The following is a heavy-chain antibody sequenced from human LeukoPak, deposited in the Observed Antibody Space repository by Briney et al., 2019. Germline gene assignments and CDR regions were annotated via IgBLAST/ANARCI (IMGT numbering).Heavy chain of an antibody. CDR3: ATGYDSSGYYSFDY. V-gene: IGHV3-33*01. CDR1: GFTFSTYG. J-gene: IGHJ4*02. Sequence: GGSLRLSCAASGFTFSTYGMFWVRQAPDKGLEWVAVIWSDGSIQYYADSVKGRFTISRDNSMNTLYLQMNSPRAEDTAVYYCATGYDSSGYYSFDYWGQGTLVTVSS. D-gene: IGHD3-22*01. CDR2: IWSDGSIQ.